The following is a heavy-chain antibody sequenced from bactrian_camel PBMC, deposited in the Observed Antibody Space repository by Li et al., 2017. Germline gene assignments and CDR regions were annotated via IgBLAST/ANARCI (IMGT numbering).Heavy chain of an antibody. Sequence: DVQLVESGGGSVQAGGSLRLSCTASGFDFDDSDTAWYRQAPGNECELVASISSDGRPYYSDSVKGRFTISQDNANNMIYLQMNSLRPEDTAMYYCAASKDCSLGYLNVNEYIYWGQGTQVTVS. D-gene: IGHD2*01. CDR1: GFDFDDSD. J-gene: IGHJ4*01. V-gene: IGHV3S66*01. CDR3: AASKDCSLGYLNVNEYIY. CDR2: ISSDGRP.